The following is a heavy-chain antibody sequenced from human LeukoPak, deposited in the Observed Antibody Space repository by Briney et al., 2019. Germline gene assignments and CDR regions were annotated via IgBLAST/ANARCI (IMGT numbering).Heavy chain of an antibody. Sequence: GGSLRLSCAASGFTFSSYEMNWVRQAPGKGLEWVSYISSSGDTIHYADSVKGRFTISRDNAKNSLYLQMNSLRAEDTAVFYCARDVHSYGYNPIGYYYYMDVWGKGTTVTVSS. CDR1: GFTFSSYE. CDR3: ARDVHSYGYNPIGYYYYMDV. V-gene: IGHV3-48*03. J-gene: IGHJ6*03. D-gene: IGHD5-18*01. CDR2: ISSSGDTI.